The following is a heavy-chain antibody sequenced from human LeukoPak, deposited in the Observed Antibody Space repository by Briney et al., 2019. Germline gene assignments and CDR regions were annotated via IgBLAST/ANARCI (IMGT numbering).Heavy chain of an antibody. CDR1: GFIVSHKY. CDR3: AKDLKVRGVIVKFSPLN. V-gene: IGHV3-66*01. CDR2: IYTAGNT. J-gene: IGHJ4*02. Sequence: GGSLRLSCAASGFIVSHKYMAWVRQAPGKGLEWLSIIYTAGNTVSAESVKGRFIISRDNSRNTVHLQMNSLRDDDTAVYYYAKDLKVRGVIVKFSPLNWGQGTLVTVSS. D-gene: IGHD3-10*01.